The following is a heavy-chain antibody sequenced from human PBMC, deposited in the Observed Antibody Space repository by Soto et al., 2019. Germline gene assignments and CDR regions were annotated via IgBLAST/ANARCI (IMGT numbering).Heavy chain of an antibody. V-gene: IGHV4-39*02. J-gene: IGHJ5*02. D-gene: IGHD2-2*01. CDR2: IYYSGST. Sequence: SETLSLTCTASGGSISSSSYYWGWIRQPPGKGLEWIGSIYYSGSTYYNPSLKSRVTISVDTSKNQFSLKLSSVTAADTAVYYCAKERQLLSWGRSWFDPWGQGTLVTVSS. CDR3: AKERQLLSWGRSWFDP. CDR1: GGSISSSSYY.